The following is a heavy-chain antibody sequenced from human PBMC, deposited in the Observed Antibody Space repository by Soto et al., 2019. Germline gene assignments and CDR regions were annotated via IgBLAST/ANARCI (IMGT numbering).Heavy chain of an antibody. D-gene: IGHD3-10*01. V-gene: IGHV1-69*01. J-gene: IGHJ6*02. CDR1: GGTFSSYA. CDR3: ARDSTTLWFGELLPAGMDV. Sequence: QVQLVQSGAEVKKPGSSVNVSCKASGGTFSSYAISWVRQAPGQGLEWMGGIIPNFGTANYAQKFQGRVTITADESTSTAYMDLSSLRSEDTAVYYCARDSTTLWFGELLPAGMDVWGQGTTVTVSS. CDR2: IIPNFGTA.